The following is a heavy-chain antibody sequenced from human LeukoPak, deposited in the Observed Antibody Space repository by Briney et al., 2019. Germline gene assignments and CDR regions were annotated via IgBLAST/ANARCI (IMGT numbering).Heavy chain of an antibody. CDR2: ISAYNGNT. V-gene: IGHV1-18*01. CDR1: GFTFTNYG. CDR3: ARDRRRAAAGFAEYFQH. J-gene: IGHJ1*01. D-gene: IGHD6-13*01. Sequence: ASVKVSCKASGFTFTNYGISWVRQAPGQGLEWMGWISAYNGNTRFAQKLQDRVTMTTDTSTSTAYMELRSLRSDDTAVYYCARDRRRAAAGFAEYFQHWGQGTLVTVSS.